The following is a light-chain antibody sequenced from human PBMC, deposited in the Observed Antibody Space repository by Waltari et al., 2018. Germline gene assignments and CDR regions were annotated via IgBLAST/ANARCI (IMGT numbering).Light chain of an antibody. Sequence: QSALTQPRSVSGSPGQSVTISCTGTGSDVGDYNYVSWYQQHPGKAPKLVIFDVTKRPSGVPDRFSGSKSGNSASLTVSGLQAEDEADYYCCSYAGTWVFVGGTKLTVL. CDR2: DVT. J-gene: IGLJ3*02. CDR1: GSDVGDYNY. V-gene: IGLV2-11*01. CDR3: CSYAGTWV.